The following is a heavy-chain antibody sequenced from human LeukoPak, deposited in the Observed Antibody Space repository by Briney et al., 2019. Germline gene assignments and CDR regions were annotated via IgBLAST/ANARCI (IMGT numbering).Heavy chain of an antibody. Sequence: SETLSLTCTVSGGSISSYYWSWIRQPPGKGLEWIGYIYYSGSTNYNPSLKSRVTISADTSKNQFSLKLSSVTAADTAVYYCARDNGDYVFDYWGQGTLVTVSS. D-gene: IGHD4-17*01. J-gene: IGHJ4*02. CDR1: GGSISSYY. V-gene: IGHV4-59*01. CDR3: ARDNGDYVFDY. CDR2: IYYSGST.